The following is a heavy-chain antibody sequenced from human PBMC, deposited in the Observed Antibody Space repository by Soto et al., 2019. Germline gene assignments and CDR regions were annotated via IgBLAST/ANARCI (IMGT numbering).Heavy chain of an antibody. CDR1: GGTFSSYA. J-gene: IGHJ4*02. CDR3: AKVGIAAAGTPFDY. CDR2: IIPIFGTA. V-gene: IGHV1-69*13. D-gene: IGHD6-13*01. Sequence: SSVKVSCKASGGTFSSYAISWVRQAPGQGLEWMGGIIPIFGTANYAQKFQGRVTITADESTSTAYMELSSLRSEDTAVYYCAKVGIAAAGTPFDYWGQGTLVTVSS.